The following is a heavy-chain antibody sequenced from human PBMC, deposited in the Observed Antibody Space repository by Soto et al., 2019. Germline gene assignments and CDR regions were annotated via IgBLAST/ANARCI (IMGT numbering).Heavy chain of an antibody. CDR2: ISYDGSNK. CDR3: VKDRERWYSSDTDY. Sequence: QVQLVESGGGVVQPGRSLRLSCAASGFTFSSYGMHWVRQAPGKGLEWVAVISYDGSNKYYADSVKGRFTISRDNSKNTLYLQMNSLRAEDTAVYYCVKDRERWYSSDTDYWGQGTLVTVSS. J-gene: IGHJ4*02. CDR1: GFTFSSYG. V-gene: IGHV3-30*18. D-gene: IGHD2-15*01.